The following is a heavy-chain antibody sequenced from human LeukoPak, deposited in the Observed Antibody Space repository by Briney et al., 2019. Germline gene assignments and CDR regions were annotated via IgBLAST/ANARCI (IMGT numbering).Heavy chain of an antibody. J-gene: IGHJ1*01. Sequence: SETLSLTCTVSGGSISSYYWSWIGQPPGKGLEWIGDIYYSGSTNYNPSLKSRVTISVDTSNNQFPLKLSSVTAADTAVYYCARDSGGSSGSYEYFQHWGQGTLVTVSS. V-gene: IGHV4-59*01. CDR3: ARDSGGSSGSYEYFQH. CDR1: GGSISSYY. CDR2: IYYSGST. D-gene: IGHD6-19*01.